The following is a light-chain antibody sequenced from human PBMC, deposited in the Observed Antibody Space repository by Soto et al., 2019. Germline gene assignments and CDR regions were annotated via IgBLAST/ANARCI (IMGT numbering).Light chain of an antibody. CDR1: SSDIGGYNY. CDR2: EVN. CDR3: NSYTTSRTYV. V-gene: IGLV2-14*01. J-gene: IGLJ1*01. Sequence: QSALTQPASVSGSPGQSITISCTGTSSDIGGYNYVSWYQQHPGKAPKLMIYEVNNRPSGVSDRFSGSKSGNTASLTISGLQAEDEADYYCNSYTTSRTYVFGTGTKVTV.